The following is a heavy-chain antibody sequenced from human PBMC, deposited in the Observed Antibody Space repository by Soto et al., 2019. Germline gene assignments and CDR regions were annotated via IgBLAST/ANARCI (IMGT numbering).Heavy chain of an antibody. CDR1: GCTCSSYA. CDR2: IIPIFGTA. J-gene: IGHJ4*02. V-gene: IGHV1-69*13. Sequence: SVRASCKASGCTCSSYAISWVRQAPGQGLEWMGGIIPIFGTANYAQKFQGRVTITADESTSTAYMELSSLSSGDTAVYYCATGRHGTRDYWAQGLRVTVTS. CDR3: ATGRHGTRDY. D-gene: IGHD1-1*01.